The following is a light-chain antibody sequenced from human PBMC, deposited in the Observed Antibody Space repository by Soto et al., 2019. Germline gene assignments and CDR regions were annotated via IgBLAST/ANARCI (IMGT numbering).Light chain of an antibody. Sequence: EVVMTQSPATLLVSLEEGATLSCRASQSVDSKLAWYQQKSGQAPRLLIFGVSTRANGVPARFSGSGSGTDFSLTISSLESEDSAVYYCQKYSDWPPDYTFGQGTKVEIK. J-gene: IGKJ2*01. CDR1: QSVDSK. V-gene: IGKV3-15*01. CDR2: GVS. CDR3: QKYSDWPPDYT.